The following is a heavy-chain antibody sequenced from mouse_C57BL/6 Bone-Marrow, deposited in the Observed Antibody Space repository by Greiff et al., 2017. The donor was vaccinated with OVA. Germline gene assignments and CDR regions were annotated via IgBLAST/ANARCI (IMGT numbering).Heavy chain of an antibody. CDR1: VYTFPLSL. CDR3: ARRGFAY. Sequence: QVQLQHPGAALVMPVASVTLSCPASVYTFPLSLLPFVQPRPGQGLSWIGEIDPSDSYTHYNQKFKGKSTLTVDKSSSTAYMQLSSLTSEDSAVYYCARRGFAYWGQGTLVTVSA. J-gene: IGHJ3*01. CDR2: IDPSDSYT. V-gene: IGHV1-69*01.